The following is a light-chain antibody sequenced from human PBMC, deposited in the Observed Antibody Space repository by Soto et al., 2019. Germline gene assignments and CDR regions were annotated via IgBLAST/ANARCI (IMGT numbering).Light chain of an antibody. CDR3: TSYTRYTALG. J-gene: IGLJ1*01. CDR1: SSDIGTYNY. Sequence: QSALTQPASVSGSPGQSITISCSGTSSDIGTYNYVSWYQQHPGKAPKLIIYEVTNRPSGVSDRFSGSKSGTTASLTISGLQPEDEADYHCTSYTRYTALGFGTGTKLTVL. V-gene: IGLV2-14*01. CDR2: EVT.